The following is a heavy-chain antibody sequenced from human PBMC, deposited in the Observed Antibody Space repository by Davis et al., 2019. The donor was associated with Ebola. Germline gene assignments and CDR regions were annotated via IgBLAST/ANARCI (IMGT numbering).Heavy chain of an antibody. CDR3: ARGKAVAGRPYGWYFDL. V-gene: IGHV1-8*02. D-gene: IGHD6-19*01. J-gene: IGHJ2*01. CDR2: MNPNSGNT. CDR1: GYTFTSYA. Sequence: ASVKVSCKASGYTFTSYAMHWVRQAPGQGLEWMGWMNPNSGNTGYAQKFQGRVTMTRNTSISTAYMELSSLRSEDTAVYYCARGKAVAGRPYGWYFDLWGRGTLVTVSS.